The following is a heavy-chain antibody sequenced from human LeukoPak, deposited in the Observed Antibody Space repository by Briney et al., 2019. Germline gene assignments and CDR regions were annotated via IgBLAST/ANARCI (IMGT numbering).Heavy chain of an antibody. CDR2: ISSSSSYI. D-gene: IGHD2-15*01. CDR1: GCTFSSYS. V-gene: IGHV3-21*01. J-gene: IGHJ5*02. CDR3: AREVAAAPNWFDP. Sequence: GGSLRLSCAASGCTFSSYSMNWVGQAPGKGLEGVSSISSSSSYIYYADSVKGRFTISRDNAKNSLYLQMNSLRAEDTAVYYCAREVAAAPNWFDPWGQGTLVTVSS.